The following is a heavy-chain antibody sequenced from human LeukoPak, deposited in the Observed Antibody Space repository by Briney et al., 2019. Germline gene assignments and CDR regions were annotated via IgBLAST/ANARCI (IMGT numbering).Heavy chain of an antibody. CDR3: ARVVVVTAAREAYYYYYYMDV. CDR1: GGSISDYY. CDR2: IYTSGSS. J-gene: IGHJ6*03. D-gene: IGHD2-21*02. V-gene: IGHV4-4*07. Sequence: MSSETLSLTCTVSGGSISDYYWSWIRQPAGKGLEWIGRIYTSGSSNYNPSLKSRVTMSVDTSKNQFSLKLSSVTAADTAVYYCARVVVVTAAREAYYYYYYMDVWGKGTTVTISS.